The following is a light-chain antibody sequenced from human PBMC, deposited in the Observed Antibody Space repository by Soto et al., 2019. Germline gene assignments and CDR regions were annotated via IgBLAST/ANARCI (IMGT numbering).Light chain of an antibody. CDR3: SSYTSSSIDYV. CDR1: RSDVGGYNY. V-gene: IGLV2-14*01. J-gene: IGLJ1*01. Sequence: QSALTQPASVSGSPGQSITISCNGTRSDVGGYNYVSWYQQHPGKAPKIMIYEVSNRPSGVSNRFSGSKSGNTASLTISGLQAEDEADYYCSSYTSSSIDYVFGTGTKLTVL. CDR2: EVS.